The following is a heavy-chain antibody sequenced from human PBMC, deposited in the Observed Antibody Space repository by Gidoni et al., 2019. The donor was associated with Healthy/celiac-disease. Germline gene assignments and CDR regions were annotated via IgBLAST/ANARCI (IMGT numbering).Heavy chain of an antibody. Sequence: QVQLQESGPGLVKPSETLSLTCTVSGYSISSGYYWGWIRQPPGKGLEWIGSIYHSGSTYYNPSLKSRVTISVDTSKNQFSLKLSSVTAADTAVYYCARVSYGSGSYAVYWGQGTLVTVSS. CDR3: ARVSYGSGSYAVY. J-gene: IGHJ4*02. V-gene: IGHV4-38-2*02. D-gene: IGHD3-10*01. CDR2: IYHSGST. CDR1: GYSISSGYY.